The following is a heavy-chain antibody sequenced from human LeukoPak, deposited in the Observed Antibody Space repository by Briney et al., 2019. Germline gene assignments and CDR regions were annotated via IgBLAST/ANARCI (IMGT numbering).Heavy chain of an antibody. V-gene: IGHV3-30-3*01. CDR3: ARAYDYGDHFDY. D-gene: IGHD4-17*01. CDR2: ISYDGSNK. J-gene: IGHJ4*02. CDR1: GFTFSSYA. Sequence: PGGSLRLSCAASGFTFSSYAMHWVRQAPGKGLEWVAVISYDGSNKYYADPVKGRFTISRDNSKNTLYLQMNSLRAEDTAVYYCARAYDYGDHFDYWGQGTLVTVSS.